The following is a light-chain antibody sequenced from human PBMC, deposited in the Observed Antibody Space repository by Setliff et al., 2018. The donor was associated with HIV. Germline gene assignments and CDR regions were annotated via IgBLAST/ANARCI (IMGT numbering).Light chain of an antibody. J-gene: IGLJ1*01. CDR2: DVS. V-gene: IGLV2-14*03. Sequence: QSVLTQPPSASGSPGQSVTISCSGTSSDVGSYNFVSWYQQHPGKAPQLIIYDVSQRPSGVSSRFSGSKSGNTASLTISGLQAEDQADYCCCSYTSSLTYVFGTGTKVTVL. CDR3: CSYTSSLTYV. CDR1: SSDVGSYNF.